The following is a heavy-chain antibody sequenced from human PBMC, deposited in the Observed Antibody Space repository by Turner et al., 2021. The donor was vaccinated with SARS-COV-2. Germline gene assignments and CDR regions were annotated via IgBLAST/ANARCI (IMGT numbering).Heavy chain of an antibody. CDR3: ARVKSTVTTYYYYYMDV. D-gene: IGHD4-4*01. J-gene: IGHJ6*03. CDR2: VYYRGNT. V-gene: IGHV4-39*01. CDR1: GGSISSSSYY. Sequence: QLQLQESGPGLVKPSETLSLTCSVSGGSISSSSYYWAWIRQPPGKGPEWIGSVYYRGNTYYNPSLESRVTISVDTSNNQFSLKLNSVTAADTAVYYCARVKSTVTTYYYYYMDVWGKGTTVAVSS.